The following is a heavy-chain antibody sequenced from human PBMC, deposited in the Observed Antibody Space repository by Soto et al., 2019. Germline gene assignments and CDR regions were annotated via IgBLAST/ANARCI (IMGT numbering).Heavy chain of an antibody. Sequence: VQLVESGGGLVQPGVSLRLSCAASGFTFSYYWMHWVRQAPGKGLVCVSRIHSDGSSTTYADSVKGRFSISRDNARNAVYLQMNSLRAEDTAVYYCARGDRGAFDLWGQGTVLTVSS. CDR3: ARGDRGAFDL. CDR2: IHSDGSST. V-gene: IGHV3-74*01. J-gene: IGHJ3*01. CDR1: GFTFSYYW. D-gene: IGHD1-26*01.